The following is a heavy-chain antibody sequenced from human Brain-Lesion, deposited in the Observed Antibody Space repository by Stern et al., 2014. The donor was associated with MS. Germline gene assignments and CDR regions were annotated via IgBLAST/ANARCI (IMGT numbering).Heavy chain of an antibody. V-gene: IGHV4-4*02. Sequence: VQLVESGPGLVKPSGTLSLTCAVSGGSISSSNWWSWVRQSQGKGLEWIGESDHSGSTIYNPSLKSRVTVSVDKSKNRLPLNLRPWPAADTAVYFCARFPASRPHVFDSWGQGTLVTVSS. CDR3: ARFPASRPHVFDS. CDR1: GGSISSSNW. J-gene: IGHJ4*02. D-gene: IGHD6-13*01. CDR2: SDHSGST.